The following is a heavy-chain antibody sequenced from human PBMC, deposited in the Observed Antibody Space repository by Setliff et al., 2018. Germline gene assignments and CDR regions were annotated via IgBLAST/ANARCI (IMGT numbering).Heavy chain of an antibody. Sequence: GASVKVSCKVSGYTLTGLSMHWVRQAPGKGLEWMGSFNPEDDEIIYAQKFLGRVTMTEDTSTDTAYMELSSLRSEDTAVYYCATKDYDTSGYYRPFGFWGQGTLVTVSS. CDR1: GYTLTGLS. CDR3: ATKDYDTSGYYRPFGF. V-gene: IGHV1-24*01. D-gene: IGHD3-22*01. J-gene: IGHJ4*01. CDR2: FNPEDDEI.